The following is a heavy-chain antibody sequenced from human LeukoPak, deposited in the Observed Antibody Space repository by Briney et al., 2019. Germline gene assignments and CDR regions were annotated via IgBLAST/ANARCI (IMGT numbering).Heavy chain of an antibody. J-gene: IGHJ4*02. CDR3: AKDWVITMVRGYYFDY. CDR2: IRYDGSNK. Sequence: GGSLRLSCAASGFTFSSYGMHWVRQAPGKGLEWVAFIRYDGSNKYYADSVKGRFTISRDNSKNTLYLQMNSLRAEDTAVYYCAKDWVITMVRGYYFDYWGQGTLITVSS. V-gene: IGHV3-30*02. D-gene: IGHD3-10*01. CDR1: GFTFSSYG.